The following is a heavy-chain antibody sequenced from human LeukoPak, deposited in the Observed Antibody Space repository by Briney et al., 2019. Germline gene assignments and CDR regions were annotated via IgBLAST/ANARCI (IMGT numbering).Heavy chain of an antibody. CDR1: GYTFTAYY. D-gene: IGHD2-2*01. CDR2: INPNSGGT. CDR3: ARAPLPYCSSTSCNLGYNWFAP. V-gene: IGHV1-2*02. J-gene: IGHJ5*02. Sequence: ASVKVSCKASGYTFTAYYMHWVRQAPGQGLEWMGWINPNSGGTNSAQKFQDRVTMTRDTSISTAYMDLSSLRSDDTALYYCARAPLPYCSSTSCNLGYNWFAPWGQGTLVTVSS.